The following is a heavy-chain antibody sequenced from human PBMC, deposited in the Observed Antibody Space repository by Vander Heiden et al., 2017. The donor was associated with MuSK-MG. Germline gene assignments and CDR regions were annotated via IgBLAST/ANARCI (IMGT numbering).Heavy chain of an antibody. J-gene: IGHJ3*02. D-gene: IGHD1-1*01. Sequence: EVQLLESGGGLVQPGGSLRLSCAASGVTFSGYAMSWVRQAPGKVLEWVSAISGSGGSTYYADSVKGRFTISRDNSKNTLYLQMNSLRAEDTAVYYCAKDRSLLGRPGWSAFDIWGQGTMVTVSS. CDR2: ISGSGGST. CDR3: AKDRSLLGRPGWSAFDI. V-gene: IGHV3-23*01. CDR1: GVTFSGYA.